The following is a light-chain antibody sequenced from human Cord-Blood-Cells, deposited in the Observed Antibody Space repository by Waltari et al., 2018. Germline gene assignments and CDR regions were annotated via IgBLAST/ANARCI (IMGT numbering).Light chain of an antibody. V-gene: IGLV2-23*02. CDR2: EVS. Sequence: QSALTQPASVSGSPGQPITLSCTGPSSGVGSYNLVSSYQQHPGKAPRLMSYEVSKRPSGVSNRFSGSKSGNTASLTIAGLQAEDEADYYCCSYAGSSTYVVFGGGTKLTVL. CDR3: CSYAGSSTYVV. J-gene: IGLJ2*01. CDR1: SSGVGSYNL.